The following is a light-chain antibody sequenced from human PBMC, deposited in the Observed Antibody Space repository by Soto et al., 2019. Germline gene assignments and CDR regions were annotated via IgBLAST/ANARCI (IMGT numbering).Light chain of an antibody. CDR1: SSNIGAGYD. Sequence: QSVLTQPPSVSGAPGQRVTISCTGSSSNIGAGYDEHWYQQLPGTAPKLPIYGNSNRPSGVPDRFSGSKSGTSASLAITGLQAEDEADYYCQSYDSSLSGVVFGGGTKLTVL. V-gene: IGLV1-40*01. J-gene: IGLJ2*01. CDR3: QSYDSSLSGVV. CDR2: GNS.